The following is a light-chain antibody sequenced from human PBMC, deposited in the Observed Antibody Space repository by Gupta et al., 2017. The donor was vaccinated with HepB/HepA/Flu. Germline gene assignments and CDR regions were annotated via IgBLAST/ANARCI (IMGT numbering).Light chain of an antibody. CDR3: QQDYRSPT. CDR2: GAS. Sequence: EIVLTQSPGTLSLSPGERVTLSCRASQSVNNYLAWYQQKPGPAPRLLIYGASSRATGIPDRFSGSGSGTDFTLTISRLEPEDFAVYYCQQDYRSPTFGQGTKVEIK. CDR1: QSVNNY. J-gene: IGKJ1*01. V-gene: IGKV3-20*01.